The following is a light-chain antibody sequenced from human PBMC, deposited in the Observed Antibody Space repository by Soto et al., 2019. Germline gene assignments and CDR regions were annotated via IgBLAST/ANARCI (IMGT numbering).Light chain of an antibody. CDR3: QQYNSSPYT. V-gene: IGKV1-5*03. J-gene: IGKJ2*01. Sequence: DIQMTQSPSTLSVSVGDRVTITCRASQSISSWLAWYQQKPGKAPKLLIYKASSLESGFPSRFSGSGSGTEFTLTISSLQPDDFATYYCQQYNSSPYTFGQGTKLEIK. CDR1: QSISSW. CDR2: KAS.